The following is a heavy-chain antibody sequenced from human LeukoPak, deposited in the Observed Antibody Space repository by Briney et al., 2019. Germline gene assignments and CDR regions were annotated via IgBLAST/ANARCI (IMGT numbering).Heavy chain of an antibody. J-gene: IGHJ5*02. Sequence: SETLSLTCAVSGGSISSGGYSWSWIRQPPGKGLEWTGYIYHSGSTYYNPSLKSRVTISVDRSKNQFSLKLSSVTAADTAVYYCARGRMVRGVINWFDPWGQGTLVTVSS. CDR2: IYHSGST. D-gene: IGHD3-10*01. CDR3: ARGRMVRGVINWFDP. V-gene: IGHV4-30-2*01. CDR1: GGSISSGGYS.